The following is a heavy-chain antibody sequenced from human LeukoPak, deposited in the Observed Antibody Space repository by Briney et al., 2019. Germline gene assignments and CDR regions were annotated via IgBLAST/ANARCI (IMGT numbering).Heavy chain of an antibody. CDR2: INPDGGST. D-gene: IGHD4-17*01. Sequence: GGSLRLSWAAFGFIFSSYWMHWVRQAPGKGLVWVSRINPDGGSTMYADSVKGRFTISRDNAKNTLYRQMNSLRAKDTAVYYCAIVTVNSQEYWGQGTLVTVSS. CDR1: GFIFSSYW. V-gene: IGHV3-74*03. CDR3: AIVTVNSQEY. J-gene: IGHJ4*02.